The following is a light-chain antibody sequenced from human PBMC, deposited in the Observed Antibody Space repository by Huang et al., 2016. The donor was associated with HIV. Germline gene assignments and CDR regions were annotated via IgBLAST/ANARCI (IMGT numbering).Light chain of an antibody. CDR2: DAY. J-gene: IGKJ2*01. CDR3: QPYDNLPYT. CDR1: QDISNY. Sequence: DIQMTQSPSSLSASVGDRVTITCQASQDISNYLNWYQQKPGKAPKQLIYDAYNLETGVPSRFGGRGSETDFTVALSSLQPEDIATYYCQPYDNLPYTFGQETKLQIK. V-gene: IGKV1-33*01.